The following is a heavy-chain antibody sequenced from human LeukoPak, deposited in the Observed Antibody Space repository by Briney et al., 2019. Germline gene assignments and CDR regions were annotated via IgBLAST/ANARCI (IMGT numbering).Heavy chain of an antibody. V-gene: IGHV3-23*01. CDR2: ISGSGGST. Sequence: PGDSLRLSCAASGFTFSSYAMSWFRQAPGKGLEWVSAISGSGGSTYYADSVKGRFTISRDNSKNTLYLQMNSLRAEDTAVYYCAKQDILTGRVQYYYYYGMDVWGQGTTVTVSS. CDR1: GFTFSSYA. D-gene: IGHD3-9*01. CDR3: AKQDILTGRVQYYYYYGMDV. J-gene: IGHJ6*02.